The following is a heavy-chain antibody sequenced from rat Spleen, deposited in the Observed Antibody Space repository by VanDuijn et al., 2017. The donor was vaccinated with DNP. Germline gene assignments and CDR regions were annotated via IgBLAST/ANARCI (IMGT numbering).Heavy chain of an antibody. V-gene: IGHV5-25*01. CDR1: GFTFSNFD. CDR2: VTTSGGDT. Sequence: EVQLVESGGGLVQPGRSMKLSCAASGFTFSNFDMAWVRQAPAKGLEWVASVTTSGGDTYYRDSVKGRFTISRDNTRNTLYLHMDNLRSEDTATYYCSVAGFGVYWGQGVMVTVSS. D-gene: IGHD4-4*01. J-gene: IGHJ2*01. CDR3: SVAGFGVY.